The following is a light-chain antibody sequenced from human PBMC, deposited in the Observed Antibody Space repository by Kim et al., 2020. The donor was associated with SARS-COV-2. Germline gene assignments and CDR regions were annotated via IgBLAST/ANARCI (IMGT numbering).Light chain of an antibody. V-gene: IGLV1-47*01. CDR3: AAWDDSLSGVV. CDR2: RNY. J-gene: IGLJ2*01. Sequence: ELTQPPSASGTPGQRVTISCSGSSSNIGSTSVYWYQQLPGTAPKLLIYRNYQRPSGVPDRFSGSKSGTSASLAISGLRSEDEAHYYCAAWDDSLSGVVFGGGTKVTVL. CDR1: SSNIGSTS.